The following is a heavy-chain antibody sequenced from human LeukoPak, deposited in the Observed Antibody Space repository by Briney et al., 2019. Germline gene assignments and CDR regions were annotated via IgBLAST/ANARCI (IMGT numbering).Heavy chain of an antibody. V-gene: IGHV3-21*01. J-gene: IGHJ4*02. CDR1: GFTFSSYS. CDR2: ISSSSSYI. CDR3: AGDSPTVTSQAIDY. Sequence: PGGSLRLSCAASGFTFSSYSMNWVRQAPGKGLEWVSSISSSSSYIYYADSVKGRFTISRDNAKNSLYLQMNSLRAEDTAVYYCAGDSPTVTSQAIDYWGQGTLVTVSS. D-gene: IGHD4-17*01.